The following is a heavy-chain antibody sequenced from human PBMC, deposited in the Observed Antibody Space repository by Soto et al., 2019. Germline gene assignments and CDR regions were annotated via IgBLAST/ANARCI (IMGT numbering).Heavy chain of an antibody. CDR1: GYTFTNYW. D-gene: IGHD5-18*01. V-gene: IGHV5-51*01. Sequence: GESLKISCKGSGYTFTNYWIGWVRQMPGRGLEWMGIIYPGDSDTRYSPSFQGQVTISADESISTAYLQWNSLKASDTTMYYCAIEGSSYGSDYWGQGTLVTVSS. CDR3: AIEGSSYGSDY. CDR2: IYPGDSDT. J-gene: IGHJ4*02.